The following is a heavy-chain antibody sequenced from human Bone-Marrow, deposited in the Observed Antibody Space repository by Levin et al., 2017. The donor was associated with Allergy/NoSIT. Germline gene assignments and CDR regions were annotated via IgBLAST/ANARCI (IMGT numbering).Heavy chain of an antibody. CDR1: GYTFVDYG. Sequence: GESLKISCKASGYTFVDYGISWVRQAPGQGLEWMGWISAYNGNTWYSQKFQGRVTMTTDTSTSTAYMDLRRLRSDDTAVYYCVRGGTLVRGNSQYYYYGMDVWGQGTTVTVSS. CDR3: VRGGTLVRGNSQYYYYGMDV. J-gene: IGHJ6*02. V-gene: IGHV1-18*01. D-gene: IGHD3-10*01. CDR2: ISAYNGNT.